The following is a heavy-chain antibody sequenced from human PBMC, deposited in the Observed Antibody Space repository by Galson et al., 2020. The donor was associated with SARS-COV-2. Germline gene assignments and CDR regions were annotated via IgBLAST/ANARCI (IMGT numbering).Heavy chain of an antibody. V-gene: IGHV4-59*12. D-gene: IGHD1-1*01. J-gene: IGHJ3*02. CDR2: IYSSGST. CDR3: ARDRTPGYLDVFHI. Sequence: SETLSITYTVSGDSISPYFWRWIRQPPGKGLEWIGYIYSSGSTRYSPSLKSRVTMSVDTSKNQFSLELRSVTAADTALYYCARDRTPGYLDVFHIWGQWTLFTVFS. CDR1: GDSISPYF.